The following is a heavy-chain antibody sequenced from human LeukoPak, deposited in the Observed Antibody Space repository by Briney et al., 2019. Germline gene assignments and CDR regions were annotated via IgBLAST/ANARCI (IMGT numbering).Heavy chain of an antibody. Sequence: GGSLRLSCAASGFTFSSYSMNWVRQAPGKGLEWVSYISSSSSTIYYADSVKGRFTISRDNAKNSLYLQMNSLRAEDTAVYYCARDGGGWELPPPPYYFDYWGQGTLVTVSS. D-gene: IGHD1-26*01. CDR3: ARDGGGWELPPPPYYFDY. CDR2: ISSSSSTI. J-gene: IGHJ4*02. V-gene: IGHV3-48*04. CDR1: GFTFSSYS.